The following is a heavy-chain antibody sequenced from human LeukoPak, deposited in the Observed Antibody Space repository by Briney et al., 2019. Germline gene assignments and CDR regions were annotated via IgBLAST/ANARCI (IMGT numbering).Heavy chain of an antibody. Sequence: PVGSLRLSCAASGFTFSTYDMHWVRQATGEGLEWVSAISSTDDTYYPGSVKGRFTISRENAKSSLYLQMNSLRAEDTAVYYCARGRSGSYFDSWGQRTMAADSS. J-gene: IGHJ4*02. CDR1: GFTFSTYD. CDR2: ISSTDDT. D-gene: IGHD1-26*01. V-gene: IGHV3-13*04. CDR3: ARGRSGSYFDS.